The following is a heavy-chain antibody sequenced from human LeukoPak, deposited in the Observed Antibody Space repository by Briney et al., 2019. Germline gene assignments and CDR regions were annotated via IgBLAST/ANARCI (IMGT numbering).Heavy chain of an antibody. V-gene: IGHV1-2*02. J-gene: IGHJ6*02. Sequence: ASVKVSCKASGYTFTGYYMHWVRQAPGQGLEWMGWINPISGGTNYAQKFQGRVTMTRDTSISTAYMELSRLRSDDTAVYYCARDLLQVVATLLPYYYGMDVWGQGTTVTVSS. D-gene: IGHD2-21*01. CDR1: GYTFTGYY. CDR3: ARDLLQVVATLLPYYYGMDV. CDR2: INPISGGT.